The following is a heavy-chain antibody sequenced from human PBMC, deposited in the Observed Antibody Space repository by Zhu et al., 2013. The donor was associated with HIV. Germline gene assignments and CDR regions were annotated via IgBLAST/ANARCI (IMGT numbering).Heavy chain of an antibody. CDR2: HIPVFDMS. CDR1: GDSFSSDP. J-gene: IGHJ6*02. CDR3: ARDLITFGGVIVSNGMDV. Sequence: QERLVQSGAELAKPGSSVRVSCQASGDSFSSDPIAWVRQSPAGGLAWIGAHIPVFDMSRYSQRFQGRVTFTADRSSRTAYMELSSLRSEDTAVYYCARDLITFGGVIVSNGMDVWGQGTTVTVSS. V-gene: IGHV1-69*17. D-gene: IGHD3-16*02.